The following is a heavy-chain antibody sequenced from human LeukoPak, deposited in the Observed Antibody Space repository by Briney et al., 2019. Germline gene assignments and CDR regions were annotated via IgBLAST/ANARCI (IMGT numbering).Heavy chain of an antibody. J-gene: IGHJ3*02. CDR1: GGSFSGYY. CDR2: INHSGST. CDR3: ARDYIVVVVAATQELSDAFDI. V-gene: IGHV4-34*01. Sequence: SETLSLTCAVYGGSFSGYYWSWIRQPPGKGLEWIGEINHSGSTNYNPSLKSRVTISVDTSKNQFSLKLSSVTAADTAVYYCARDYIVVVVAATQELSDAFDIWGQGTMVTVSS. D-gene: IGHD2-15*01.